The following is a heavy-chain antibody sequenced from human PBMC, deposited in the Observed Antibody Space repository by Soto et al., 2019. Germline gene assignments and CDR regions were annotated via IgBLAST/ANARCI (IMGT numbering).Heavy chain of an antibody. CDR3: AQSTEVAGYYYSPGLDV. D-gene: IGHD6-19*01. Sequence: GPTLVNPTQTLTLTCTFSGFSLSTSGVGVGWIRQPPGKALEWLALIYWDDDKRYSPSLKSRLTITKDTSKNQVVLTMTNMDPVYTATYYCAQSTEVAGYYYSPGLDVWGQGTTVSSP. CDR2: IYWDDDK. J-gene: IGHJ6*02. V-gene: IGHV2-5*02. CDR1: GFSLSTSGVG.